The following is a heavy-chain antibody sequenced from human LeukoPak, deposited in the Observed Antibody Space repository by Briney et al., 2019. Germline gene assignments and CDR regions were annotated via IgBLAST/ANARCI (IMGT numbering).Heavy chain of an antibody. CDR1: GFTFDDYA. CDR2: ISWNSGSI. J-gene: IGHJ3*02. V-gene: IGHV3-9*03. Sequence: QPGRSLRLSCAAPGFTFDDYAMHWVRQAPGKGLEWVSGISWNSGSIGYADSVKGRFTISRDNAKNSLYLQMNSLRAGDMALYYCAKYGGSYGAFDIWGQGTMVTVSS. D-gene: IGHD1-26*01. CDR3: AKYGGSYGAFDI.